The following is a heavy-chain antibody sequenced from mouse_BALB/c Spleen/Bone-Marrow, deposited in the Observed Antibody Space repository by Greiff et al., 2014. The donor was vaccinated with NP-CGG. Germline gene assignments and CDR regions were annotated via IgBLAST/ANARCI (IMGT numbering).Heavy chain of an antibody. D-gene: IGHD1-1*01. CDR2: INPYNDGI. V-gene: IGHV1-14*01. CDR3: GRDYYGSTSFAY. J-gene: IGHJ3*01. Sequence: VQLKESGPELVKPGTSVKMSCKASGYTFTSYVMHWVKQKPGQGLEWIGYINPYNDGIKYNEKFKGKATLTSDKSSSTAYMELSSLTPEDSAVHLCGRDYYGSTSFAYWGQGTLVTVSA. CDR1: GYTFTSYV.